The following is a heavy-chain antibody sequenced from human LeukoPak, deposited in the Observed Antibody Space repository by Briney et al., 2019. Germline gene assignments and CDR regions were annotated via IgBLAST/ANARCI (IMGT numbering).Heavy chain of an antibody. J-gene: IGHJ3*02. CDR2: ISYDGSNK. CDR1: VSTFSSYS. D-gene: IGHD3-22*01. Sequence: GGCLRLSCAASVSTFSSYSMHWVRQAPCKGLEWMVVISYDGSNKYYADSVKGRFTISRDNSKNTLYLQMNSLRAEDTAVYYCASPYYYDSSGAFDIWGQGTMVTVSS. V-gene: IGHV3-30-3*01. CDR3: ASPYYYDSSGAFDI.